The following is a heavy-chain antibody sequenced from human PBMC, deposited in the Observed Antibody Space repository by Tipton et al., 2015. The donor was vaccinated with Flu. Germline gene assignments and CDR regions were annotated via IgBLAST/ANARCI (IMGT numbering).Heavy chain of an antibody. D-gene: IGHD6-13*01. V-gene: IGHV4-59*12. CDR3: ATLQAPPGPPS. CDR2: IFYTGDT. CDR1: GGSFSNYY. Sequence: TLSLTCTVSGGSFSNYYWNWIRQPPGKGLGWIGYIFYTGDTSNKPSLKSRVTISTETSKNQFSLKLTSVTAADTAVYYCATLQAPPGPPSWGQGTLVTVSS. J-gene: IGHJ5*02.